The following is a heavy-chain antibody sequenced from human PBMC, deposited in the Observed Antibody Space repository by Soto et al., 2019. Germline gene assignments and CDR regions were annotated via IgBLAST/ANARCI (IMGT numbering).Heavy chain of an antibody. CDR2: IYYSGST. J-gene: IGHJ4*02. V-gene: IGHV4-59*01. D-gene: IGHD5-18*01. CDR1: GGSISSYY. CDR3: ARSSYGGYSYGYGGPHFDY. Sequence: SETLSLTCTVSGGSISSYYWSWIRQPPGKGLEWIGYIYYSGSTNYNPSLKSRVTISVDTSKNQFSLKLSSVTAADTAVYYCARSSYGGYSYGYGGPHFDYWGQGTLVTVSS.